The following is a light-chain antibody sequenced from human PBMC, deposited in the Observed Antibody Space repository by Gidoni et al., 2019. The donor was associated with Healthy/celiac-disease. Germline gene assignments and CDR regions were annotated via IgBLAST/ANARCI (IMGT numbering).Light chain of an antibody. J-gene: IGKJ1*01. CDR2: VAS. CDR3: QQYGSSPRT. Sequence: EIVLTHSPGTLSLSPGERATLSCRASQSVSSSYLAWYQQKPGQAPRLLIYVASSRATGIPDRFSGSGSGTVFTLTISRLEPEDFAVYYCQQYGSSPRTFDQGTKVEIK. CDR1: QSVSSSY. V-gene: IGKV3-20*01.